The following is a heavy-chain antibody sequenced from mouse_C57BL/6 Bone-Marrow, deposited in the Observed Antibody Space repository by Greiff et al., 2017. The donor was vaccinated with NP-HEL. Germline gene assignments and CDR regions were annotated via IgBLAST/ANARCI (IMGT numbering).Heavy chain of an antibody. D-gene: IGHD1-1*01. CDR2: IYPGSGST. CDR1: GYTFTSYW. J-gene: IGHJ1*03. V-gene: IGHV1-55*01. Sequence: VQLQQPGAELVKPGASVKMSCKASGYTFTSYWITWVKQRPGQGLEWIGDIYPGSGSTNYNEKFKSKATLTVDKSSSTAYMQLSSLTSEDSAVYYCARYYHYWYFGGWGTGTTVTVSS. CDR3: ARYYHYWYFGG.